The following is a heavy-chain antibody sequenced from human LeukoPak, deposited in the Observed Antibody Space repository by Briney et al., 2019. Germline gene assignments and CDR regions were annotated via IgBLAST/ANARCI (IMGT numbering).Heavy chain of an antibody. V-gene: IGHV3-48*02. J-gene: IGHJ3*02. CDR3: ARRGAYGSGTYYNAFDI. D-gene: IGHD3-10*01. CDR2: ISSSPTTT. Sequence: GGSLRLSYAASGFTFSSYNMNWVRQPPGKGLEWVSYISSSPTTTYYADSVKGRFTISRDNAKNSLYLQMNSLRDEDTAVYYCARRGAYGSGTYYNAFDIWGQGTVVTVSS. CDR1: GFTFSSYN.